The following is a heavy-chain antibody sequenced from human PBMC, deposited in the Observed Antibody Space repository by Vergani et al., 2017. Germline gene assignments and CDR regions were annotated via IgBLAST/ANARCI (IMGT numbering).Heavy chain of an antibody. J-gene: IGHJ3*02. D-gene: IGHD4-17*01. CDR1: GFTFDDYA. CDR2: ISWNSGSI. Sequence: EVQLVESGGGLVQPGRSLRLSCAASGFTFDDYAMPWVRQAPGKGLEWVSGISWNSGSIGYADSVKGRFTISRDNAKNSLYLQMNSLRAEDTALYYCAKDIDANGDYPGDACDIWGQGTMVTVSS. CDR3: AKDIDANGDYPGDACDI. V-gene: IGHV3-9*01.